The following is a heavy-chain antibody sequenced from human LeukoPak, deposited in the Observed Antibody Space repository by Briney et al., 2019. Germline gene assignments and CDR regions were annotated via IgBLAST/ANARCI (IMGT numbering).Heavy chain of an antibody. CDR2: IRGNGGST. V-gene: IGHV3-23*01. CDR3: AKVSRVATNGDY. D-gene: IGHD5-12*01. Sequence: PGGSLRLSCAASGFTFSSYAMSWVRQAPGKWLEWVSAIRGNGGSTYYADSVKGRFTISRDNSKNTQYLQMNSLRAEETAVYYCAKVSRVATNGDYWGQGTLVTVSS. J-gene: IGHJ4*02. CDR1: GFTFSSYA.